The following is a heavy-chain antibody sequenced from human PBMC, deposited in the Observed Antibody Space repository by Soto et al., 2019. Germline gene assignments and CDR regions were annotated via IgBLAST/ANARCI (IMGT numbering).Heavy chain of an antibody. J-gene: IGHJ6*02. CDR1: GFTFSSYA. Sequence: QVQLVESGGGVVQPGRSLRLSCAASGFTFSSYAMHWVRQAPGKGLAWVAVISYDGSNKYYADSVKGRFTISRDNSKNSLFLQMNGLRAEDTAVYYCARDRRVVVTYYDGVDVWGQGTTVTVSS. CDR2: ISYDGSNK. D-gene: IGHD2-21*02. V-gene: IGHV3-30-3*01. CDR3: ARDRRVVVTYYDGVDV.